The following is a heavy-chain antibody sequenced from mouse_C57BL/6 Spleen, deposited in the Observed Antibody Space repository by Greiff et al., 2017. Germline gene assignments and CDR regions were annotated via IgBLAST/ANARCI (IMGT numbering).Heavy chain of an antibody. CDR1: GFTFSSYT. CDR2: ISGGGGNT. D-gene: IGHD1-1*01. V-gene: IGHV5-9*01. CDR3: ARIYYYGSNFDY. Sequence: EVQLVESGGGLVKPGGSLTLSCAASGFTFSSYTMSWVRQTPEKRLEWVATISGGGGNTYYPDSVKGRFTISRDNAKNTLYLQMSSLRSEDTALYYCARIYYYGSNFDYWGQGTTLTVSS. J-gene: IGHJ2*01.